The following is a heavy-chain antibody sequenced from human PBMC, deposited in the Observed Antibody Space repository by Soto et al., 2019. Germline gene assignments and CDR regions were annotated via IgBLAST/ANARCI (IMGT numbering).Heavy chain of an antibody. CDR2: IIPIFGTA. CDR1: GGTFSGYA. V-gene: IGHV1-69*13. J-gene: IGHJ4*02. CDR3: ARDQYYYGSGSYPNQFDY. Sequence: SVKVSCKASGGTFSGYAISWVRQAPGQGLEWMGGIIPIFGTANYAQKFQGRVTITADESTSTAYMELSSLRSEDTAVYYCARDQYYYGSGSYPNQFDYWGQGTLVTVSS. D-gene: IGHD3-10*01.